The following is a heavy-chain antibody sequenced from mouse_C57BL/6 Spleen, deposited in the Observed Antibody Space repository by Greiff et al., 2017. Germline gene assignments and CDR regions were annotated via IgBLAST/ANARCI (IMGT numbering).Heavy chain of an antibody. CDR3: TTRVITTVKDAMDY. CDR2: IDPEDGDT. Sequence: EVQLQQSGAELVRPGASVKLSCTASGFNIKDYYMHWVKQRPEQGLEWIGRIDPEDGDTEYAPKFQGKATMTADTSSNTAYLQLSSLTSEDTAVYDCTTRVITTVKDAMDYWGQGTSVTGAS. J-gene: IGHJ4*01. V-gene: IGHV14-1*01. CDR1: GFNIKDYY. D-gene: IGHD1-1*01.